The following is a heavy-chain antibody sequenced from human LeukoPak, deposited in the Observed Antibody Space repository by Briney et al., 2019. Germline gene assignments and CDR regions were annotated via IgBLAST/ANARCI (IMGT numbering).Heavy chain of an antibody. CDR2: VYYSGST. V-gene: IGHV4-59*08. CDR3: ARHLGSSSWYLFDY. J-gene: IGHJ4*02. CDR1: GGSIGFYY. Sequence: PSETLSLTCTVSGGSIGFYYWSWIRQAPGKTLEWIGYVYYSGSTTYNPSLKSRLTMSVDTSKNQFSLRLSSVTAADTAVYYCARHLGSSSWYLFDYWGQGKLVTLSS. D-gene: IGHD6-13*01.